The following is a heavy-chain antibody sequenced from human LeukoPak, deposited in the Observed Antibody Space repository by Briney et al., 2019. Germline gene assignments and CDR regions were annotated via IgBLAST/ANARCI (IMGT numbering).Heavy chain of an antibody. CDR3: GKTTTGYSSGRYPGWPVDY. V-gene: IGHV3-23*01. CDR2: IFGSGGSA. Sequence: GGSLRLSCAASRFTFSSYWMSWVRQAPGKGLEWVSGIFGSGGSAHYADSVKGRFTISRDNSKNTVYLQMDSLRVDDTAVYYCGKTTTGYSSGRYPGWPVDYWGQGTLVTVSS. J-gene: IGHJ4*02. CDR1: RFTFSSYW. D-gene: IGHD6-19*01.